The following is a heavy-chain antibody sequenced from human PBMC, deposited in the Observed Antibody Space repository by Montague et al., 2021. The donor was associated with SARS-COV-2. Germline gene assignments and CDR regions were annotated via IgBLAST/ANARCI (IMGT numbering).Heavy chain of an antibody. D-gene: IGHD3-3*01. CDR1: GGSFSAHS. CDR3: ARGGLAGGNYDIWSCSYTSPLDY. CDR2: INHRGST. J-gene: IGHJ4*02. Sequence: SETLSLTCAVYGGSFSAHSWSWIRQSPGKGLGWIGEINHRGSTTYMSSLKSRVTMSVDTSKNQFSLKMSSVTAADTAMYYCARGGLAGGNYDIWSCSYTSPLDYWGQGTQVTVSS. V-gene: IGHV4-34*01.